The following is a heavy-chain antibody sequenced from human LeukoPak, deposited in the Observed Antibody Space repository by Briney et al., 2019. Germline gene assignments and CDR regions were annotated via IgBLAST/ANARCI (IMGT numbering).Heavy chain of an antibody. V-gene: IGHV4-59*12. CDR1: GGSISTYY. Sequence: SETLSLTCTVSGGSISTYYWSWIRQPPGKGLEWIGYIYYSGSTNYNPSLKSRVTISVDTSKNQFSLKLSSVTAADTAVYYCARTNPEYYDYVWGSYRPGAFDIWGQGTMVTVSS. D-gene: IGHD3-16*02. J-gene: IGHJ3*02. CDR3: ARTNPEYYDYVWGSYRPGAFDI. CDR2: IYYSGST.